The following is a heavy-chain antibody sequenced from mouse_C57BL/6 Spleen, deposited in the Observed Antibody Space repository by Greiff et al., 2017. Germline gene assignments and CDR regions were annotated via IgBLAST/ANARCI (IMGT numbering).Heavy chain of an antibody. V-gene: IGHV1-80*01. CDR1: GYAFSSYW. CDR3: ARSGYDRYWYFDV. CDR2: INPGDGDT. D-gene: IGHD2-2*01. J-gene: IGHJ1*03. Sequence: QVQLKESGAELVKPGASVKISCKASGYAFSSYWMNWVKQRPGKGLEWIGQINPGDGDTNYNGKFKGKATLTADKSSSTAYMQLSSLTSEDAAVYFCARSGYDRYWYFDVWGTGTTVTVSS.